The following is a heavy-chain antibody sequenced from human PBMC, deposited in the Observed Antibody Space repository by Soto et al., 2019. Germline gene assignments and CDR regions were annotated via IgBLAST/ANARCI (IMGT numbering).Heavy chain of an antibody. CDR2: IYPGDSDT. J-gene: IGHJ3*02. V-gene: IGHV5-51*01. Sequence: PGESLKISCKGSGYSFTSYWIGWVRQMPGKGLEWMGIIYPGDSDTRYSPSFQGQVTTSADKSISTAYLQWSSLKASDTAMYYCATAYDSSGYYYVVYAFDIWGQGTMVTV. D-gene: IGHD3-22*01. CDR3: ATAYDSSGYYYVVYAFDI. CDR1: GYSFTSYW.